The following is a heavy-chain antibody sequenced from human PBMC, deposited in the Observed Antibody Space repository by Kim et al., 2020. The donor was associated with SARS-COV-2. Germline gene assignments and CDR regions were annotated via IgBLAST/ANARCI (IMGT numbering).Heavy chain of an antibody. CDR3: ARDLGWGVANDAFDI. D-gene: IGHD3-16*01. CDR1: GFTFSDYY. Sequence: GGSLRLSCAASGFTFSDYYMSWIRQAPGKGLEWVSYISSSGSTIYYADSVKGRFTISRDNAKNSLYLQMNSLRAEDTAVYYCARDLGWGVANDAFDIWGQGTMVTVSS. CDR2: ISSSGSTI. J-gene: IGHJ3*02. V-gene: IGHV3-11*01.